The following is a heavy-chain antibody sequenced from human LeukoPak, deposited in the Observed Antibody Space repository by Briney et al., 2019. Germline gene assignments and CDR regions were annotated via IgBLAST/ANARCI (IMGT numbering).Heavy chain of an antibody. V-gene: IGHV3-7*03. Sequence: GGSLRLSCAASGLTFSSYWMSWVRQAPGKGLEWVANIKQDGTEKYYVDSVKGRFTISRDNAKNSLYLQMNSLRAEDTAVYYCARISHWAYYMDVWGKGTTVTISS. CDR2: IKQDGTEK. J-gene: IGHJ6*03. CDR3: ARISHWAYYMDV. CDR1: GLTFSSYW. D-gene: IGHD3-16*01.